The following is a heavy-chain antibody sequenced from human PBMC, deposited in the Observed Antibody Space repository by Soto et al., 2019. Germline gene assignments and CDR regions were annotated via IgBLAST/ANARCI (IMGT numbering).Heavy chain of an antibody. CDR1: GGTFSSYA. D-gene: IGHD6-13*01. Sequence: GASVKVSCKASGGTFSSYAISWVRQAPGQGLEWMGGIIPIFGTANYAQKFQGRVTITADESTSTAYMELSSLRSEDTAVYYCARGLYSSSWYGSNWFDPWGQGTLVTVSS. V-gene: IGHV1-69*13. CDR2: IIPIFGTA. CDR3: ARGLYSSSWYGSNWFDP. J-gene: IGHJ5*02.